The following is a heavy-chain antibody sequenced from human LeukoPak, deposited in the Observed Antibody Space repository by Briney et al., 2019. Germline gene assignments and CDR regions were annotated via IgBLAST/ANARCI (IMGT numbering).Heavy chain of an antibody. D-gene: IGHD5-18*01. CDR1: GGTFSSYA. Sequence: ASVKVSCKASGGTFSSYAISWVRQAPGQGLEWMGGIIPIFGTANYAQKFQGRVTITADESTSTAYMELSSLRSEDTAVYYCAAIQLSEYYYYYYMDVWGKGTTVTISS. V-gene: IGHV1-69*01. CDR3: AAIQLSEYYYYYYMDV. J-gene: IGHJ6*03. CDR2: IIPIFGTA.